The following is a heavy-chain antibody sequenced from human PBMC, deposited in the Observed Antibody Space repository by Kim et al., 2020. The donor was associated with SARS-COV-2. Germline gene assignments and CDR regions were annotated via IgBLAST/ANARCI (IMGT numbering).Heavy chain of an antibody. J-gene: IGHJ4*02. V-gene: IGHV4-34*01. CDR3: ARGLFSVRYLGAFDY. Sequence: PSLKSRVTISVDTSKNQFSLKLSSVTAADTAVYYCARGLFSVRYLGAFDYWGQGTLVTVSS. D-gene: IGHD3-16*01.